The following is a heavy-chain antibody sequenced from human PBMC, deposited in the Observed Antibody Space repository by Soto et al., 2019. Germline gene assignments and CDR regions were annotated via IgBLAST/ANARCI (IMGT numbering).Heavy chain of an antibody. CDR2: ISGSVGST. CDR1: GFTFSSYA. CDR3: AKGGWLLWFGDHNFDY. J-gene: IGHJ4*02. Sequence: GGSLRLSCAASGFTFSSYAMSWVRQAPGQGLEWVSAISGSVGSTYYADSVKGRFTISRDNSKNTLSLQMNSLRAEDTAVYYCAKGGWLLWFGDHNFDYWGQGPLVTVSS. D-gene: IGHD3-10*01. V-gene: IGHV3-23*01.